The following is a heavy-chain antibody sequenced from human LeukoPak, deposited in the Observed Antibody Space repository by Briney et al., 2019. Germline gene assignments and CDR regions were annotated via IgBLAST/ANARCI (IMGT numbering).Heavy chain of an antibody. CDR3: ARGRVAFGEGGAY. D-gene: IGHD3-10*01. V-gene: IGHV4-61*02. J-gene: IGHJ4*02. CDR2: IYTSGST. Sequence: SQTLSLTCTVSDGSISSGSYYWSWIRQPAGKGLEWIGRIYTSGSTNYNPSLKSRVTISVDTSKNQFSLKLSSVTAADTAVYYCARGRVAFGEGGAYWGQGTLVTVSS. CDR1: DGSISSGSYY.